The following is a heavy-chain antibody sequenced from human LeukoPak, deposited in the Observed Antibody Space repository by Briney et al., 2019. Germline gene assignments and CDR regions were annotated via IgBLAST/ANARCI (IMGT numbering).Heavy chain of an antibody. CDR2: INPNSGGT. CDR1: GYTFTSYD. D-gene: IGHD6-19*01. J-gene: IGHJ3*01. V-gene: IGHV1-2*02. CDR3: AQSIAVPRIPTFDV. Sequence: GASVKVSCKASGYTFTSYDINWMRQAPGQGLEWVGWINPNSGGTNYAQKFQGRVTLTRDTSAGTAYMDLSSLRSDDTAVYYCAQSIAVPRIPTFDVWGQGTVVAVSS.